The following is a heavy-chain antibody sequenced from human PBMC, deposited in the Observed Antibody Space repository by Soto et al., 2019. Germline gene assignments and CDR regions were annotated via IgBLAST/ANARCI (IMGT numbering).Heavy chain of an antibody. V-gene: IGHV4-30-2*01. J-gene: IGHJ5*02. CDR2: IYHSGST. Sequence: PSETLSLTCSVSGGSISSGGYSWSWIRQPPGKGLEWIGYIYHSGSTYYNPSLKSRVTISVDRSKSQFSLKLNSVTAADTAVYYCARAEGWFDPWGQGTLVTVSS. CDR3: ARAEGWFDP. CDR1: GGSISSGGYS.